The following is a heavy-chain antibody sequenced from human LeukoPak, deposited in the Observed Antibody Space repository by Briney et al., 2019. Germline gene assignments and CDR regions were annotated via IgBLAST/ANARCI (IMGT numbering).Heavy chain of an antibody. CDR3: ARDRSYSWCIDF. Sequence: GGSLRLSCAASGFTFSSYGMNWVRQAPGKGLEWVAVISDDGSDKWYADSVKGRFTISRDDSKNMMYLQMNSLRAEDTAVYFCARDRSYSWCIDFWGQGPLVTVSS. J-gene: IGHJ4*02. V-gene: IGHV3-30*03. CDR1: GFTFSSYG. CDR2: ISDDGSDK. D-gene: IGHD1-26*01.